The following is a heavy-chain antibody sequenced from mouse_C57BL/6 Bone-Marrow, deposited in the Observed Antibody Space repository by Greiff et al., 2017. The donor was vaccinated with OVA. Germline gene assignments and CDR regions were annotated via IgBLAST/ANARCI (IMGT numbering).Heavy chain of an antibody. CDR3: ARYGAY. CDR1: GYTFTSYW. V-gene: IGHV1-61*01. D-gene: IGHD1-1*01. J-gene: IGHJ3*01. Sequence: QVLLQQPGAELVRPGSSVKLSCKASGYTFTSYWMDWVKQRPGKGLEWIGNIYPSDSETHYNQKFKDKATLTVDKASSTAYMQISSLTAEDSAVYYCARYGAYWGQGTLVTVSA. CDR2: IYPSDSET.